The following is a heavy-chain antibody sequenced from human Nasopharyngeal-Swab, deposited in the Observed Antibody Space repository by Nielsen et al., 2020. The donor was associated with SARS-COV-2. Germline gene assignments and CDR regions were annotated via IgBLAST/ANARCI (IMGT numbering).Heavy chain of an antibody. CDR1: GYTLTELS. D-gene: IGHD1-26*01. V-gene: IGHV1-24*01. CDR3: ATFGWELRPFDY. J-gene: IGHJ4*02. CDR2: FDPEDGET. Sequence: ASVKVSCKVSGYTLTELSMHWVRQAPGKGLEWMGGFDPEDGETIYAQKFQGRVTMTEDTSTDTAYMELGSLRSEDTAVYYCATFGWELRPFDYWGQGTLVTVSS.